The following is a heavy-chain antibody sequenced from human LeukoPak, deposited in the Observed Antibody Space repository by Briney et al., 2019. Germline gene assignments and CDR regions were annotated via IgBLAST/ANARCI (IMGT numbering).Heavy chain of an antibody. Sequence: GGSLRLSCVASGFTFSSYAMSWVRQAPGKGLEWVSAVSGSGGSTHYADSVKGRFTISRDNSKNTLYLQMNSLRAEDTAVYYCAKDHDIVATTFDYWGQGTLVTVSS. D-gene: IGHD5-12*01. CDR1: GFTFSSYA. V-gene: IGHV3-23*01. CDR3: AKDHDIVATTFDY. J-gene: IGHJ4*02. CDR2: VSGSGGST.